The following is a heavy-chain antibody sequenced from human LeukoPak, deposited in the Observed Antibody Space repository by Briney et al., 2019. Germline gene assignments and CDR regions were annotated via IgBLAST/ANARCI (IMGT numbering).Heavy chain of an antibody. D-gene: IGHD7-27*01. CDR3: ARGAWGSHDY. CDR1: GFTFSDYY. Sequence: PGGSLRLSCAASGFTFSDYYMSWIRQAPGKGLEWVSYISPSSIYTNYADSVKGRFTISRDNAKNSLYLQMNSLRAEDTAVYYCARGAWGSHDYWGQGTLVTVSS. J-gene: IGHJ4*02. V-gene: IGHV3-11*06. CDR2: ISPSSIYT.